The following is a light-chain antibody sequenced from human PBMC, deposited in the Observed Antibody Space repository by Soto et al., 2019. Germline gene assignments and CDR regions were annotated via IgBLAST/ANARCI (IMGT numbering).Light chain of an antibody. CDR2: SNN. CDR3: AAWDDSLNGVV. J-gene: IGLJ2*01. V-gene: IGLV1-44*01. CDR1: SSNIGSNT. Sequence: QSVLTQPPSASGTPGQRVTISCSGSSSNIGSNTVNWYQQLPGTAPKLHIYSNNQRPSGVPDRFSGSKSGTSASLAISGLQSEDGADYYCAAWDDSLNGVVFGGGTKLTVL.